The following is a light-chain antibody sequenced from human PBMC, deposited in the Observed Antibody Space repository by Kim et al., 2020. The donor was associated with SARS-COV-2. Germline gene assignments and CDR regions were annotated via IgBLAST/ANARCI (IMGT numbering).Light chain of an antibody. V-gene: IGKV3-20*01. J-gene: IGKJ5*01. CDR3: QQYGGSRPIT. CDR1: QSVSSNY. CDR2: GAT. Sequence: PGERATHSCRARQSVSSNYVEWYQQKPGQAPRLLIYGATRRATGIPGRGSGGGAGEDFTISISRQEHEDVVVFYCQQYGGSRPITFGQGTRLDIK.